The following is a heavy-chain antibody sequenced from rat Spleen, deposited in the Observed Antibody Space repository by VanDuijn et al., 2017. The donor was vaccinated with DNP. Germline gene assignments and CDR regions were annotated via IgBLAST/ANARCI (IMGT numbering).Heavy chain of an antibody. CDR2: IGYEGSGI. Sequence: EVQLVESGGGLVQPGRSLKLSCAASGFTFSNYGLAWVRQAPKTGLEWVASIGYEGSGIDYGDSVKGRFTISRDIAKSTLYLQMNSLRSEDTATYYCATSLTGRAWGQGVMVTVSS. J-gene: IGHJ2*01. V-gene: IGHV5-22*01. D-gene: IGHD5-1*01. CDR1: GFTFSNYG. CDR3: ATSLTGRA.